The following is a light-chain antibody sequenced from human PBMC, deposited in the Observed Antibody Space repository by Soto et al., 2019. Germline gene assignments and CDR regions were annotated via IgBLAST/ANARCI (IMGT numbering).Light chain of an antibody. CDR2: DAS. Sequence: DIHMTQAPSTLSASVLDIVTITCRDSQSISRWLAWYQQKPGKAPKLLIYDASTLESGVPSRFSGRGSGTEFTLTISSLQPDDFATYYCQQYNSYWTFGQGTKVDIK. CDR3: QQYNSYWT. V-gene: IGKV1-5*01. CDR1: QSISRW. J-gene: IGKJ1*01.